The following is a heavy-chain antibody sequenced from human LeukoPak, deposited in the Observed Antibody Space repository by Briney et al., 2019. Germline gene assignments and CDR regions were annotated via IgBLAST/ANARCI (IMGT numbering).Heavy chain of an antibody. V-gene: IGHV4-59*01. J-gene: IGHJ4*02. D-gene: IGHD6-19*01. CDR2: IYYSGST. CDR3: GRSLSSAWYYFAY. Sequence: GSLRLSCAASGFTFSSYAMSWVRQAPGKGLEWIGYIYYSGSTNYNPSLNSRVTISVDTSKNQFSLRLSSVTAADTAVYYCGRSLSSAWYYFAYWGQGTLVTVSS. CDR1: GFTFSSYA.